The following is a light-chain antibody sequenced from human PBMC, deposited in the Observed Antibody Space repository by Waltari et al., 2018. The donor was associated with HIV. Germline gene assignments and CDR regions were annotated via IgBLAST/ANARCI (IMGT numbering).Light chain of an antibody. CDR3: QQCYSAPYT. J-gene: IGKJ2*01. CDR1: QNVLYSSNNKNY. Sequence: DIVMTQSPDSLAVSLGERATINCKSSQNVLYSSNNKNYLAWYQQKPGQPPKLVISWASTREAGVPDRFSGSGSGTNFTLTSSSLQAEDVAVYYCQQCYSAPYTFGQGTKLEI. V-gene: IGKV4-1*01. CDR2: WAS.